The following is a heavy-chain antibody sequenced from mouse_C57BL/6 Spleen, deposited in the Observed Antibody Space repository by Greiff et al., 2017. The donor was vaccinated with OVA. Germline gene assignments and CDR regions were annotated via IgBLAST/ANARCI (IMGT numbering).Heavy chain of an antibody. Sequence: QVQLKQPGAELVMPGASVKLSCKASGYTFTSYWMHWVKQRPGQGLEWIGEIDPSDSYTNYNQKFKGKSTLTVDKSSSTAYMQLSSLTSEDSAVDYCARRGAVVAPFDYWGQGTTLTVSS. CDR3: ARRGAVVAPFDY. CDR1: GYTFTSYW. J-gene: IGHJ2*01. V-gene: IGHV1-69*01. CDR2: IDPSDSYT. D-gene: IGHD1-1*01.